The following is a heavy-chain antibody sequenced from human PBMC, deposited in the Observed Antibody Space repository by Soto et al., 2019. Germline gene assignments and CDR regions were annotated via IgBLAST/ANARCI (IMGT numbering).Heavy chain of an antibody. CDR3: ARWWSGSRQGFDP. CDR2: IYYSGST. V-gene: IGHV4-31*03. J-gene: IGHJ5*02. D-gene: IGHD3-3*01. Sequence: QVQLQESGPGLVKPSQTLSLTCTVSGGSISRGDYYWSGIRQHPGKGLEWIGYIYYSGSTYYNPSLKSRVTISVDTSKNQFSLKLSSVTAADTAVYYCARWWSGSRQGFDPWGQGTLVTVSS. CDR1: GGSISRGDYY.